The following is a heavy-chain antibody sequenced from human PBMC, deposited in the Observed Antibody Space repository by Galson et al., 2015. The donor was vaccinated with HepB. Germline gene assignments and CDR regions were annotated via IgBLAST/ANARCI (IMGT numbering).Heavy chain of an antibody. CDR1: GGTFNSYA. J-gene: IGHJ4*02. CDR2: IIPIFGIG. Sequence: SVKVSCKASGGTFNSYAISWVRQAPGQGLEWMGGIIPIFGIGNYAQKFRGRVTITADKSTSTAYMELSSLRSEDTAVYYCARRSGSYFDVILGRFEYWGQGTLVTVSS. V-gene: IGHV1-69*10. D-gene: IGHD1-26*01. CDR3: ARRSGSYFDVILGRFEY.